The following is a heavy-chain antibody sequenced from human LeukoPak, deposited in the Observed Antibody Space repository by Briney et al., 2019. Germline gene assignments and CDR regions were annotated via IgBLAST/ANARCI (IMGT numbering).Heavy chain of an antibody. J-gene: IGHJ5*02. V-gene: IGHV4-59*01. CDR3: ASGGLHNNWFDP. D-gene: IGHD5-24*01. Sequence: SETLSLTCTVSGGSISSYYWSWIRQPPGKGLEGIGYIYYSGSTNYNPSLKSRVTISVDTSKNQFSLKLSSVTAAEPAVYYCASGGLHNNWFDPWGQGTLVTVSS. CDR1: GGSISSYY. CDR2: IYYSGST.